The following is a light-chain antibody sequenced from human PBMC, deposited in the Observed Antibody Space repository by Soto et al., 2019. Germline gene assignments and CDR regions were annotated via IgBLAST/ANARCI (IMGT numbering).Light chain of an antibody. J-gene: IGKJ1*01. CDR2: GAS. V-gene: IGKV3-15*01. CDR3: QHYDDWPRT. Sequence: EIVMTQSPATLSVSPGERATLSCRASQSVRGNLAWYQQKPGQSPRLLIFGASTRATGVPDRFSGSGSGAEFILTISSLQSEDVAIYYCQHYDDWPRTFGLGTKVEVK. CDR1: QSVRGN.